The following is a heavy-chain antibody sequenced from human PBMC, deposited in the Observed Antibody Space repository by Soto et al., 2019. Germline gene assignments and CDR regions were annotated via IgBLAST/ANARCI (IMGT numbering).Heavy chain of an antibody. CDR2: INHSGST. CDR3: ARTDVLRYFDWSQPIDY. V-gene: IGHV4-34*01. CDR1: GGSFSGYY. J-gene: IGHJ4*02. D-gene: IGHD3-9*01. Sequence: SETLSLTCAVYGGSFSGYYWSWIRQPPGKGLEWIGEINHSGSTNYNPSLKSRVTISVDTSKNQFSLKLSSVTAADTAVYYCARTDVLRYFDWSQPIDYWGQGTLVTVSS.